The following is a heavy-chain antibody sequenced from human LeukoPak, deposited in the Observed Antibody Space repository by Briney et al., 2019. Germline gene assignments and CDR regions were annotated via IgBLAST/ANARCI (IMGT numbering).Heavy chain of an antibody. D-gene: IGHD3-9*01. CDR3: ASPDGILTGYYPY. J-gene: IGHJ4*02. Sequence: SVKVSCKASGGTFSSYAISWVRQAPGQGLEWMGGIIPIFGTANYAQKFQGRVTITADKSTSTAYMELSSLSSEDTAVYYCASPDGILTGYYPYWGQGTLVTVSS. V-gene: IGHV1-69*06. CDR2: IIPIFGTA. CDR1: GGTFSSYA.